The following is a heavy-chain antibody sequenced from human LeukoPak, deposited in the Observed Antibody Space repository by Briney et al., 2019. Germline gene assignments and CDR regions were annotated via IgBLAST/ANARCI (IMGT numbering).Heavy chain of an antibody. CDR1: GFTFSRYG. CDR2: ISYDGSNE. D-gene: IGHD6-19*01. J-gene: IGHJ6*03. Sequence: PGGSLRLSCAASGFTFSRYGMHWVRQAPGKGLEWVTAISYDGSNEYYADSVKGRFTISRDNSKNTLYLQMNSLRAEDTAVYYCAKDIAVAGSPYYYYYYMDVWGKGTTVTISS. V-gene: IGHV3-30*04. CDR3: AKDIAVAGSPYYYYYYMDV.